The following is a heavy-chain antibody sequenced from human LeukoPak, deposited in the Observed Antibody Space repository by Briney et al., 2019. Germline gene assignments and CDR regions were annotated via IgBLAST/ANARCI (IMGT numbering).Heavy chain of an antibody. CDR2: IYNSGST. CDR3: ARWGTYASTSNWFDP. D-gene: IGHD2-2*01. V-gene: IGHV4-39*07. CDR1: GDSISRSRHF. J-gene: IGHJ5*02. Sequence: SETLSLTCNVSGDSISRSRHFWAWIRQSPGRGLEWIGYIYNSGSTYYNPSLKSRVTISVDTSKNQFFLRLSSVTAADSAVYYCARWGTYASTSNWFDPWGQGTRVTVSS.